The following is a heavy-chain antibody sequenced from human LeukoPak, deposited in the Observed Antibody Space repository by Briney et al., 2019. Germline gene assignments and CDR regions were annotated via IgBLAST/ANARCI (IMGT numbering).Heavy chain of an antibody. CDR2: IWYDGGNK. V-gene: IGHV3-33*06. D-gene: IGHD2-2*03. Sequence: PGGSLRLSCAASGFTFSIYGMHWLRQAPGKGLEWVAVIWYDGGNKRYADSVKGRFTISRDNSKNTVYLQMNSLRAEDTAIYYCAKDIQGSYWGQGTLVTVSS. CDR3: AKDIQGSY. J-gene: IGHJ4*02. CDR1: GFTFSIYG.